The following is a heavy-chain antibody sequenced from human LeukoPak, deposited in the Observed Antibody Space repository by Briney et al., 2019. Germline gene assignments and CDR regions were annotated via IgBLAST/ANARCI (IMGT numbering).Heavy chain of an antibody. CDR2: IYTSGST. Sequence: SETLSLTCTVSGGSISSYYWSWIRQPAGKGLEWIGRIYTSGSTNYNPSLKSRVTMSVDTSKNQFSLKLSSVTAADTAVYYCARDWYYDSSGYTYWYFDLWGRGTLVTVSS. CDR3: ARDWYYDSSGYTYWYFDL. V-gene: IGHV4-4*07. D-gene: IGHD3-22*01. J-gene: IGHJ2*01. CDR1: GGSISSYY.